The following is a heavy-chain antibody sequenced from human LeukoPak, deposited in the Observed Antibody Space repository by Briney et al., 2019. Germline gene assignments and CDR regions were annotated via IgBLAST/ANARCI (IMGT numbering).Heavy chain of an antibody. V-gene: IGHV3-23*01. CDR1: GFSFSNYA. D-gene: IGHD7-27*01. J-gene: IGHJ4*02. CDR3: ATLGVRVSLRLGY. Sequence: GGSLRLSCAASGFSFSNYAMTWVRQAPGKGLEWVSTITGGVVITYYADSVKGRFTISRDNSKNTLYLQMNSLGAEDTAVYYCATLGVRVSLRLGYWGQGTPVTVSS. CDR2: ITGGVVIT.